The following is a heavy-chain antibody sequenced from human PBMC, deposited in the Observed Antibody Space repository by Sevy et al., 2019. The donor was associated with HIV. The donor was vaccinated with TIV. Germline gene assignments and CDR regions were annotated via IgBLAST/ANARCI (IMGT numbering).Heavy chain of an antibody. CDR2: LGGSGGST. CDR1: GFTFNSYW. Sequence: GGSLRLSCAASGFTFNSYWMSWVRQAPGKGLEWVSALGGSGGSTFYADSVKGRFTISRDNSKNTLYLQMNSLRAEDTAVYYCAKDITIIVGDAFDVWGLGTMVTVSS. V-gene: IGHV3-23*01. CDR3: AKDITIIVGDAFDV. J-gene: IGHJ3*01. D-gene: IGHD3-22*01.